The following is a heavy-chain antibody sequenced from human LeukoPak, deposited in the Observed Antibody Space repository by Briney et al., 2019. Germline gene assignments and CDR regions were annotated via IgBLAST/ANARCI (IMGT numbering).Heavy chain of an antibody. J-gene: IGHJ6*03. Sequence: SETLSLTCAVYGGSFSGYYWSWIRQPPGKGLEWIGEINHSGSTNYNPSLKSRVTISVDTSKNQFSLRLSSVTAADTAVYYCARGSRLTKPYYYYYYMDVWGKGTTVTVSS. V-gene: IGHV4-34*01. CDR2: INHSGST. D-gene: IGHD2-8*01. CDR1: GGSFSGYY. CDR3: ARGSRLTKPYYYYYYMDV.